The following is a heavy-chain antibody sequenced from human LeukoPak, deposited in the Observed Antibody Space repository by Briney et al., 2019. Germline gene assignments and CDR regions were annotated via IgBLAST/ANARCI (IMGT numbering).Heavy chain of an antibody. Sequence: GGSLRLSCAASGFTFSTYAVSWVRQAPGKGLEWVSAISSSGSHTYYTDSVKGRFTISRDNSKNTLYLQMNSLRAEDTAVYYCARDRSSSSDRRNFWFDPWGQGTLVTVSS. V-gene: IGHV3-23*01. J-gene: IGHJ5*02. CDR2: ISSSGSHT. CDR1: GFTFSTYA. CDR3: ARDRSSSSDRRNFWFDP. D-gene: IGHD6-6*01.